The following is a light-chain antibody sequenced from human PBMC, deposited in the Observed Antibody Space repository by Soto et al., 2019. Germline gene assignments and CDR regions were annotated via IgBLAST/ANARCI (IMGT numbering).Light chain of an antibody. CDR2: GAS. V-gene: IGKV3-15*01. CDR3: QQYNNWPPGT. Sequence: EIVMTQSPATLSVSPGERATLSCRASQSVSSNLAWYQQKPGQAPRPLIYGASTRATGIPARFSGSRSGTEFTLTISSLQSEDFAVYYCQQYNNWPPGTFGQGTKVEIK. J-gene: IGKJ1*01. CDR1: QSVSSN.